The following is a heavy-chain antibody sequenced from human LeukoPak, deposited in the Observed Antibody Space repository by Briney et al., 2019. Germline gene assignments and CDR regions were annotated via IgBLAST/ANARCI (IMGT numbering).Heavy chain of an antibody. CDR3: ARDRRDYYGSGSWDY. CDR1: GGSISSYY. CDR2: IYYSGST. D-gene: IGHD3-10*01. J-gene: IGHJ4*02. V-gene: IGHV4-59*12. Sequence: PSETLSLTCTVSGGSISSYYWSWIRQPPGKGLEWIGYIYYSGSTNYNPSLKSRVTMSVDTSKNQFSLKLTSVTAADTAVYYCARDRRDYYGSGSWDYWGQGTLVTVSS.